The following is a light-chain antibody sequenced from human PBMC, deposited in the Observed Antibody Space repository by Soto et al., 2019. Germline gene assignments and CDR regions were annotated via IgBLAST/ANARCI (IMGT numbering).Light chain of an antibody. CDR1: SSDVGNYNL. V-gene: IGLV2-23*01. CDR3: CSYATTSTYV. CDR2: DGS. J-gene: IGLJ1*01. Sequence: QSVLTQPASVSGSPGQSITISCTGTSSDVGNYNLVSWYQHHPGKAPKLMIHDGSKRPSGVSNRFSGSKSGNTASLTISGLLAADECDYYCCSYATTSTYVFGTGTKVTVL.